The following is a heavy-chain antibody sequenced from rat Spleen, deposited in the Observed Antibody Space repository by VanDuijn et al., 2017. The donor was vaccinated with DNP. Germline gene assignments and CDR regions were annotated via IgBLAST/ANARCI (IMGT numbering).Heavy chain of an antibody. CDR1: GFTFSNYD. V-gene: IGHV5-27*01. CDR2: ISASGGAV. CDR3: TTLITFMSG. Sequence: EVQLVESGGDLVQPGRSLKLSCAASGFTFSNYDMAWVRQAPTKGLEWVASISASGGAVYYRDSVKGRFTISRDNAKSSLFLQMDSLRSEDTATYYCTTLITFMSGWSQGTSVTVSS. J-gene: IGHJ4*01. D-gene: IGHD1-1*01.